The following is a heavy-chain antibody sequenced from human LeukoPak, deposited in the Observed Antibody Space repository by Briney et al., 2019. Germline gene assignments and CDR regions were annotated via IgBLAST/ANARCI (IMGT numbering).Heavy chain of an antibody. CDR2: IYHTGST. CDR1: GGSVSDYY. CDR3: ARRGPPRTLLRGVKSGWFDP. J-gene: IGHJ5*02. D-gene: IGHD3-10*01. V-gene: IGHV4-59*02. Sequence: SSETLSLTCTISGGSVSDYYWSWIRQSPGKGLEWIGYIYHTGSTSYSPSLKSRVTISADTSQNQFSLKLSSVTAADTAVYYCARRGPPRTLLRGVKSGWFDPWGQGTLVTVSS.